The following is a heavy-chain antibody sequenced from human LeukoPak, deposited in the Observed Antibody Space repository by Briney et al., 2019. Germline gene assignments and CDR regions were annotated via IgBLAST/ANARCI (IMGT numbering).Heavy chain of an antibody. V-gene: IGHV3-15*01. Sequence: GGSLRLSCAASGFNFTNAWVSWVRRAPGKGLEWLGRIKSKADGGTTLHAASVEARFAISRDDSIKTLYLQMNSLKMDDTAVYYCTDPPTSLWGQGILVTVSS. D-gene: IGHD1-1*01. J-gene: IGHJ4*02. CDR3: TDPPTSL. CDR1: GFNFTNAW. CDR2: IKSKADGGTT.